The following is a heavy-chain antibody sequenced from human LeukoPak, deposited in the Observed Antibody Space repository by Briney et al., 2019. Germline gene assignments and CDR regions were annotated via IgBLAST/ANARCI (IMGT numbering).Heavy chain of an antibody. V-gene: IGHV3-48*04. CDR1: GFTFSSYW. Sequence: PGGSLRLSCAASGFTFSSYWMSWVRQAPGKGLEWLSHISNSGSTIYYADSVKGRFTISRDNAKNSLYLQMNSLRAEDTAVYYCATSFGRGALDIWGQGTMVTVSS. J-gene: IGHJ3*02. D-gene: IGHD3-10*01. CDR3: ATSFGRGALDI. CDR2: ISNSGSTI.